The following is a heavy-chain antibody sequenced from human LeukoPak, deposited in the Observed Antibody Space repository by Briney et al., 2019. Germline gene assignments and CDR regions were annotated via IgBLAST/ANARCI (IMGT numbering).Heavy chain of an antibody. V-gene: IGHV3-30*04. CDR2: ISYDGSNK. CDR1: GFTFSSYA. CDR3: ARGRWSATTASYYLDF. D-gene: IGHD5-24*01. J-gene: IGHJ4*02. Sequence: PGGSLRLSCAASGFTFSSYAMHWVRQAPGKGLEWVAVISYDGSNKYYADSVKGRFTISRDNSKNTLYLQMNSLRAEDTAVYYCARGRWSATTASYYLDFWGQGTLVTVSS.